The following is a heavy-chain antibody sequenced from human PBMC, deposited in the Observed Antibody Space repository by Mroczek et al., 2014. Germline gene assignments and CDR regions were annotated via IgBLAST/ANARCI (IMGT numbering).Heavy chain of an antibody. J-gene: IGHJ4*02. D-gene: IGHD6-13*01. Sequence: QVQLQQWGAGLLKPSETLSLTCAVYGGSFSGYYWSWIRQPPGKGWSGLGEINHSGSTNYNPSLKSRVTISVDTSKNQFSLKLSSVTAADTAVYYCARGRTGYSSSWYVYWGQGTLVTVSS. CDR1: GGSFSGYY. V-gene: IGHV4-34*01. CDR3: ARGRTGYSSSWYVY. CDR2: INHSGST.